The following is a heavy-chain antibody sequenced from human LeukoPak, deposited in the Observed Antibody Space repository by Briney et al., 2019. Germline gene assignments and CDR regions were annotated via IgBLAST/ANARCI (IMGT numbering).Heavy chain of an antibody. CDR1: GFSFDSYW. J-gene: IGHJ4*02. V-gene: IGHV3-23*01. CDR3: ARARYYDSSGRKPSGWYFDY. CDR2: ISGSGGST. Sequence: PGGSLRLSCVASGFSFDSYWMNWVRQAPGKGLEWVSAISGSGGSTYYADSVKGRFTISRDNSKNTLYLQMNSLRAEDTAVYYCARARYYDSSGRKPSGWYFDYWGQGTLVTVSS. D-gene: IGHD3-22*01.